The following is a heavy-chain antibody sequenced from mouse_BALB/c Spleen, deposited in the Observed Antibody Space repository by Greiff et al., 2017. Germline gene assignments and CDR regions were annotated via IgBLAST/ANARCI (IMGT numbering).Heavy chain of an antibody. CDR2: ISSGGSYT. V-gene: IGHV5-6*01. J-gene: IGHJ2*01. CDR3: ARHDWSFDY. D-gene: IGHD2-13*01. Sequence: EVHLVESGGDLVKPGGSLKLSCAASGFTFSSYGMSWVRQTPDKRLEGVATISSGGSYTYYPDSVKGRFTISRDNAKNTLYLQMSSLKSEDTAMYYCARHDWSFDYWGQGTTLTVSS. CDR1: GFTFSSYG.